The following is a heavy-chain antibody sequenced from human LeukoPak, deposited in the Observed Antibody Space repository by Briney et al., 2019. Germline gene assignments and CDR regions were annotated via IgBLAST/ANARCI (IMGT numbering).Heavy chain of an antibody. D-gene: IGHD1-26*01. Sequence: ASVKVSCKASGYTFTGYYMHWVRQAPGQGLEWMGWINPNSGGTNYAQKFQGRVTMTRDTSISTAYMELSRLRSDDTAVYYCARRTKWELHSFDYWGQGTLVTVSS. J-gene: IGHJ4*02. V-gene: IGHV1-2*02. CDR1: GYTFTGYY. CDR2: INPNSGGT. CDR3: ARRTKWELHSFDY.